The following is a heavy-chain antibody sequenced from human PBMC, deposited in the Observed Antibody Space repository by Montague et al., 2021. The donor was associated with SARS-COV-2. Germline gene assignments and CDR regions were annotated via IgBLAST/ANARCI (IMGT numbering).Heavy chain of an antibody. CDR2: IYHTGST. Sequence: TLSLTCTVSGGSISSGGYYWSWIRQHPGKGLEWIGYIYHTGSTHYNPPLKSRVTISKETSKNHFSLNLSSVTAADSAVYYCARDSGYYDSSGYSYDAFDTWGQGTKVTVSS. D-gene: IGHD3-22*01. CDR3: ARDSGYYDSSGYSYDAFDT. CDR1: GGSISSGGYY. V-gene: IGHV4-31*03. J-gene: IGHJ3*02.